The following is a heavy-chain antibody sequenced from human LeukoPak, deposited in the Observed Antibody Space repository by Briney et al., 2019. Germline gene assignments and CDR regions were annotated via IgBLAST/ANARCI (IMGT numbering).Heavy chain of an antibody. CDR1: GFTFSSYW. CDR3: ASGWQQVGFDY. V-gene: IGHV3-74*01. CDR2: INSDGSST. J-gene: IGHJ4*02. Sequence: GGSLRLSCAASGFTFSSYWMHWVRQAPGKGLVWVSRINSDGSSTSYADSVKDRFTISRDNAKNTLYLQMNSLRAEDTAVYYCASGWQQVGFDYWGQGTLVTVSS. D-gene: IGHD6-13*01.